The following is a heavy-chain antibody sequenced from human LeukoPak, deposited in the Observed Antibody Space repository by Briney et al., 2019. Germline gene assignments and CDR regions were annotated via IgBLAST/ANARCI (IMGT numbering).Heavy chain of an antibody. CDR3: ARAVKGALWLVDGFDL. CDR2: ISSSSSYI. CDR1: GFTFTKFW. V-gene: IGHV3-21*01. Sequence: GGSLRLSCEASGFTFTKFWMSWVRQAPGKGLEWVSSISSSSSYIYYADSVKGRFTISRDNAKNSLFLQMNSLRAEDTAVYYCARAVKGALWLVDGFDLWGRGTLVTVSS. J-gene: IGHJ5*02. D-gene: IGHD3-10*01.